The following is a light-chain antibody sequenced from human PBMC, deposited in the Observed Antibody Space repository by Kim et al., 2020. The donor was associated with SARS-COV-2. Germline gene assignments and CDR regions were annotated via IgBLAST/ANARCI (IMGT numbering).Light chain of an antibody. CDR1: TSTIENNY. Sequence: GQTVTISCSGRTSTIENNYGYWFQQFPGPAPKLLMFRNDQRPTGIPDRFSGSKSGTSVSLAISGLRAEDEADYYCAAWDDSLNGWVFGGGTQLTVL. J-gene: IGLJ3*02. CDR3: AAWDDSLNGWV. V-gene: IGLV1-47*01. CDR2: RND.